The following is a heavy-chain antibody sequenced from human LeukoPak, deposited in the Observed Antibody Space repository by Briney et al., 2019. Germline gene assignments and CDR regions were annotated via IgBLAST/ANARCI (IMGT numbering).Heavy chain of an antibody. D-gene: IGHD6-6*01. CDR1: GFTFSNHA. V-gene: IGHV3-23*01. Sequence: GGSMRLSCAASGFTFSNHALSWVRQTPRKGLEGVSFIDGSGGSTYYADSVKGRFTVSRDNSKNTLYLQMNSLRGEDTAVYYCAKRVAEGSFDYWGLGTLATVSS. CDR3: AKRVAEGSFDY. J-gene: IGHJ4*02. CDR2: IDGSGGST.